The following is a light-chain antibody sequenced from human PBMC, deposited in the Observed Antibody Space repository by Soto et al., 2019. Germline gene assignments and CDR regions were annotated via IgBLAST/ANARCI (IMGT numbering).Light chain of an antibody. CDR1: QSVSSS. Sequence: EIVMTQSPATLSVSPGERATLSCRASQSVSSSLAWYQQKPGQAPRLLIYGASTRATGIPARFSGSGYGTEFTLTISSLQSEDFAVYYCQQYNKWPLTFGGGTKVDIK. J-gene: IGKJ4*01. CDR2: GAS. V-gene: IGKV3-15*01. CDR3: QQYNKWPLT.